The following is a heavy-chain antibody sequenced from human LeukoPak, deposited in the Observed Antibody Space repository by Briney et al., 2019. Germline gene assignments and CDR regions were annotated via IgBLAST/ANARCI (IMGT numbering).Heavy chain of an antibody. CDR2: IDPSDSYT. V-gene: IGHV5-10-1*01. J-gene: IGHJ4*02. Sequence: GESLRISCKGSGYSFTSYWISWVRQMPGKGLEWMGRIDPSDSYTNYSPSFQGHVTISADKSISTAYLQWSSLKASNTAMYYCARHSGSCGGDCYIFEYWGQGTLVTVSS. CDR1: GYSFTSYW. CDR3: ARHSGSCGGDCYIFEY. D-gene: IGHD2-21*02.